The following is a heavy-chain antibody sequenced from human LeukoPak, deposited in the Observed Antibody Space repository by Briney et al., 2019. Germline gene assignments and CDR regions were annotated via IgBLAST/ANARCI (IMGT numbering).Heavy chain of an antibody. V-gene: IGHV1-18*01. Sequence: GASVKVSCKASGYTFTSYGISWVRQAPGQGLEWMGWISAYNGNTNYAQKLQGRVTMTTDTSTSTAYMELRSLRSDDTAVYYCARDLTVVTINYYYYGMDVWGQGTTVTVSS. CDR2: ISAYNGNT. CDR3: ARDLTVVTINYYYYGMDV. J-gene: IGHJ6*02. CDR1: GYTFTSYG. D-gene: IGHD2-15*01.